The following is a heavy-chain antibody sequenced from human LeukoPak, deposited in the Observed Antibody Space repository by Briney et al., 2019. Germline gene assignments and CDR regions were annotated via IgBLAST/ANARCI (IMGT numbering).Heavy chain of an antibody. CDR2: IVTGGGTT. CDR3: ARGMDYYDSSAYRKGGGPCYVDY. J-gene: IGHJ4*02. V-gene: IGHV3-23*01. Sequence: GVSLRLSCAASGFTFRSYAMSWVRQAPGKGLEWVSTIVTGGGTTDYADAVEGRFTVYRDNSKNTLFLQMNSLRVDDTAVYYCARGMDYYDSSAYRKGGGPCYVDYWGQGTRVTYSS. D-gene: IGHD3-22*01. CDR1: GFTFRSYA.